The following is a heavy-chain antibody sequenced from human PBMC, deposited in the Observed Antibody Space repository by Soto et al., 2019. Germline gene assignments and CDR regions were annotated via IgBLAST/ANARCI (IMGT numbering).Heavy chain of an antibody. CDR1: GGSISSYY. Sequence: LSLTCTVSGGSISSYYWSWIRQPPGKGLEWIGYIYYSGSTNYNPSLKSRVTISVDTSKNQFSLKLSSVTAADTAVYYCARVTIFGAGGFDYWGQGTLVTVSS. D-gene: IGHD3-3*01. CDR2: IYYSGST. CDR3: ARVTIFGAGGFDY. V-gene: IGHV4-59*01. J-gene: IGHJ4*02.